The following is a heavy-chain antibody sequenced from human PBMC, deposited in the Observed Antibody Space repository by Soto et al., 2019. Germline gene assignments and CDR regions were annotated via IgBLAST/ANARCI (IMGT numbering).Heavy chain of an antibody. CDR3: ARDLGGSYYAPVDY. CDR1: GYTFTSYG. J-gene: IGHJ4*02. V-gene: IGHV1-18*01. Sequence: QVQLVQSGAEVKKPGASVKVSCKASGYTFTSYGISWVRQAPGQGLEWMGWISAYNGNTKYAQKFQGRVTMTTDTATRTAYRELRSLRSEDTAVYYCARDLGGSYYAPVDYWGQGTLVTVSS. D-gene: IGHD1-26*01. CDR2: ISAYNGNT.